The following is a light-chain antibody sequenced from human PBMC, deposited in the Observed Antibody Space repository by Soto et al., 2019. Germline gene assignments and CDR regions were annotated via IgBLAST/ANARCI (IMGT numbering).Light chain of an antibody. J-gene: IGKJ5*01. CDR1: QTISIN. CDR3: QQRSNWPPIT. Sequence: IKMTLSPAALSVSIGDRATITCRASQTISINLNWYRHKPGKAPDLLIYAASSLQSGVPSRFSGSGSGTDFTLTISSLEPEDFAVYYCQQRSNWPPITFGQGTLLEIK. CDR2: AAS. V-gene: IGKV1-39*01.